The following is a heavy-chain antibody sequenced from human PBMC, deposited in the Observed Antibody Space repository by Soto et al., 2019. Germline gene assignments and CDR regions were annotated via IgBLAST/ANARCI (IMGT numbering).Heavy chain of an antibody. D-gene: IGHD5-18*01. CDR2: ISAYNGNT. Sequence: QVQLVQSGAEVKKPGASVKVSCKASGYTFTSYGISWVRQAPGQGLEGIGWISAYNGNTNYGQKLQGRVTMTTDTSTSTAYMELRSLRSDDTAVYYCARVDTAMVTNYYYGMDVWGQGTTVTGSS. V-gene: IGHV1-18*04. CDR3: ARVDTAMVTNYYYGMDV. J-gene: IGHJ6*02. CDR1: GYTFTSYG.